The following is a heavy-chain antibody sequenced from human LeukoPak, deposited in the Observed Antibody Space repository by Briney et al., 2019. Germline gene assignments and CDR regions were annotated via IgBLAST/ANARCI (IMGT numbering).Heavy chain of an antibody. CDR3: ARDWPMYSSDLQAKGLHAFDI. J-gene: IGHJ3*02. Sequence: SETLSLTCTVSGGSISSGSYYWSWIRQPAGKGLEWIGRIHIRGSTNYNPSLKSRVTISVDTSKNQFSLKLSSVTAADTAVYYCARDWPMYSSDLQAKGLHAFDIWGQGTMVIVSS. CDR2: IHIRGST. CDR1: GGSISSGSYY. D-gene: IGHD6-19*01. V-gene: IGHV4-61*02.